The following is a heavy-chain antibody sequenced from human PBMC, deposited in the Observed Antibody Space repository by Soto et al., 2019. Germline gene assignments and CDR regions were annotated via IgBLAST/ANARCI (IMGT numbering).Heavy chain of an antibody. V-gene: IGHV3-53*01. CDR3: ARAIAVVAFTKTPPYPGAIDV. J-gene: IGHJ6*02. CDR2: IYSGGST. D-gene: IGHD2-15*01. Sequence: SLRLSCAASGVTVSINYMSWVRQARGKGLEWVSVIYSGGSTYYADSVKGRFTISRDNSKNTLYLQMNSLRAEDTAVYYCARAIAVVAFTKTPPYPGAIDVWGQGTMVTVSS. CDR1: GVTVSINY.